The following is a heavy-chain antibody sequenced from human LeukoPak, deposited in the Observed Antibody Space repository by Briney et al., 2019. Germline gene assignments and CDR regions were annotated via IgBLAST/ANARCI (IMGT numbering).Heavy chain of an antibody. Sequence: ASVKLSCKASGYTFTGYYMHWVRQAPGQGLGWMGGINPNSGGTNYAQKFQGRVTMTRDTSISTAYMELSRLRSDDTAEYYCARDLYFYDSSGYYPWGQGTLVTVSS. J-gene: IGHJ5*02. CDR2: INPNSGGT. CDR1: GYTFTGYY. D-gene: IGHD3-22*01. V-gene: IGHV1-2*02. CDR3: ARDLYFYDSSGYYP.